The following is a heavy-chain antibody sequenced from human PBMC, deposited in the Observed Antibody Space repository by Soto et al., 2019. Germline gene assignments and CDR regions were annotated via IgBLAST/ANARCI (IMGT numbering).Heavy chain of an antibody. CDR1: GGSFSGCY. J-gene: IGHJ5*02. CDR3: ARRRITIFGVVIWWFDP. D-gene: IGHD3-3*01. CDR2: INHSGST. V-gene: IGHV4-34*01. Sequence: SETLSLTCAVYGGSFSGCYWSWIRQPPGKGLEWIGEINHSGSTNYNPSLKSRVTISVDTSKNQFSLKLSSVTAADTAVYYCARRRITIFGVVIWWFDPGGQGTLVTVSS.